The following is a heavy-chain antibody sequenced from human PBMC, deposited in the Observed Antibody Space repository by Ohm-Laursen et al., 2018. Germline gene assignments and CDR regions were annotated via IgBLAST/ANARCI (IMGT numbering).Heavy chain of an antibody. CDR2: INHSGST. D-gene: IGHD3-10*01. CDR1: GGSFSGYY. Sequence: GTLSLTCAVYGGSFSGYYWSWIRQSPGKGLEWIGEINHSGSTNYNPSLKNRVTISVDTSKNQFSLKLSSVTAADTAVYYCARGRRITMVRGQNWFDPWGQGTLVTVSS. CDR3: ARGRRITMVRGQNWFDP. V-gene: IGHV4-34*01. J-gene: IGHJ5*02.